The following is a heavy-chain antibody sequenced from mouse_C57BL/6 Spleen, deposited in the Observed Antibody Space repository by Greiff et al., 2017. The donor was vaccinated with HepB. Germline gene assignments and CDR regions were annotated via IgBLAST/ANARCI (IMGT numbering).Heavy chain of an antibody. CDR3: ASRGSAWFAY. Sequence: QVQLQQPGAELVKPGASVKLSCKASGYTFTSYWMQWVKQRPGQGLEWIGEIDPSDSYTNYNQKFKGKATLTVDTSSSTAYMQLSSLTSEDSAVYYCASRGSAWFAYWGRGTLVTVSA. CDR2: IDPSDSYT. D-gene: IGHD3-3*01. CDR1: GYTFTSYW. J-gene: IGHJ3*01. V-gene: IGHV1-50*01.